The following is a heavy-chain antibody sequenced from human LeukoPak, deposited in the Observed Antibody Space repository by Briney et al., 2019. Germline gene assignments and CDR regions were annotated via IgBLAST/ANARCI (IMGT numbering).Heavy chain of an antibody. Sequence: GGSLRLSCAASGFTFSSYAMSWVRQAPGKGLEWVSAISGSGGSTYYADSVKGRFTISRDNAKNSLYLQMNSLRAEDTAVYYCARDIVATIGVYYFDYWGQGTLVTVSS. D-gene: IGHD5-12*01. V-gene: IGHV3-23*01. CDR2: ISGSGGST. J-gene: IGHJ4*02. CDR1: GFTFSSYA. CDR3: ARDIVATIGVYYFDY.